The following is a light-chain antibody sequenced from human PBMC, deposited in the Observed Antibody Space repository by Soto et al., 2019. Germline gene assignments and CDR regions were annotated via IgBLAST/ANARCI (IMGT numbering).Light chain of an antibody. CDR1: QSVGSN. Sequence: EIVLTQSPATLSVSPGERATLSCRASQSVGSNFAWYQQKPGQAPRLLIFASSTRATGVPARFSGSGSGTEFTLTISSLQSEDFAVCYCQQYGDWPLTFGGGAKVEIE. CDR3: QQYGDWPLT. J-gene: IGKJ4*01. CDR2: ASS. V-gene: IGKV3-15*01.